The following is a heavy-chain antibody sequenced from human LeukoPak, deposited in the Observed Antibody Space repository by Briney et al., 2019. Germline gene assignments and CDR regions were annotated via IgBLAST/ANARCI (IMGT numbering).Heavy chain of an antibody. CDR3: AKDDSSSWYGDAFDI. CDR2: IRYDGSNK. Sequence: GGSLRLSCAASGFTFSSYGMHWVRQAPGKGLEWVAFIRYDGSNKYYADSVKGRFTISRDNSKNTLYLQMNSLRAEDTAVYYCAKDDSSSWYGDAFDIWGQGTMVTVSS. J-gene: IGHJ3*02. CDR1: GFTFSSYG. V-gene: IGHV3-30*02. D-gene: IGHD6-13*01.